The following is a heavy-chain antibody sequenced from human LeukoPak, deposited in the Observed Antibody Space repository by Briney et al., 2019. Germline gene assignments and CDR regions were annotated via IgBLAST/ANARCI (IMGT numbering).Heavy chain of an antibody. V-gene: IGHV4-34*01. CDR2: INHSGST. J-gene: IGHJ4*02. D-gene: IGHD1-26*01. Sequence: SETLSLTCAVYGGSFSGYYWSWIRQPPGKGLEWIGEINHSGSTNYNPSLKSRVTISEDTSKNQFSLKLSSVTAADTAVYYCARDEGPRGSYYVGVYWGQGTLVTVSS. CDR1: GGSFSGYY. CDR3: ARDEGPRGSYYVGVY.